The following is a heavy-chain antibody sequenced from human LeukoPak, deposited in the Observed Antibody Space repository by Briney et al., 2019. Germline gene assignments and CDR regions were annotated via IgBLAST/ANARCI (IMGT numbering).Heavy chain of an antibody. D-gene: IGHD5-24*01. J-gene: IGHJ4*02. Sequence: SETLSLTCTVSGGSISSYYWSWIRQPPGKGLEWIGYIYYSGSTNYNPSLKSRVTISVDTSKNQFSLKLRSVTAADTAVYYCARRSYNSPFRYWGQGTPVTVSS. CDR1: GGSISSYY. V-gene: IGHV4-59*12. CDR2: IYYSGST. CDR3: ARRSYNSPFRY.